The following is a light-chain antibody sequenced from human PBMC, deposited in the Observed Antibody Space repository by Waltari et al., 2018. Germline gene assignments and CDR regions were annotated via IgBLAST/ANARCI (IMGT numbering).Light chain of an antibody. CDR2: EVT. CDR1: SSDVGAYDY. V-gene: IGLV2-8*01. J-gene: IGLJ3*02. Sequence: QSALTQPPSASGSPGQSVTISCTGTSSDVGAYDYVSWYQQHPDKAPKLMSYEVTKRPSGVPVRFAGSKSGNTAALTVAGLQAEDEADYYCCAYAGSYMVFGAGTKVTVL. CDR3: CAYAGSYMV.